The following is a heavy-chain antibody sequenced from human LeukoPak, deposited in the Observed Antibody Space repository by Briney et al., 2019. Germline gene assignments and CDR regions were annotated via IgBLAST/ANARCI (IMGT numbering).Heavy chain of an antibody. Sequence: GGSLRLSCAASGFTFSSYSMNWVRQAPGKGLEWVSSISSSSSYIYYADSVKGRFTISRDSAKNSLYLQMNSLRAEDTAVYYCASGPYYGSGTFDYWGQGTLVTVSS. V-gene: IGHV3-21*01. CDR2: ISSSSSYI. CDR3: ASGPYYGSGTFDY. D-gene: IGHD3-10*01. J-gene: IGHJ4*02. CDR1: GFTFSSYS.